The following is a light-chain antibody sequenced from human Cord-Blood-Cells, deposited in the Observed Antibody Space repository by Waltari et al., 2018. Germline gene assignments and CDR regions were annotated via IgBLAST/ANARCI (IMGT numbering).Light chain of an antibody. CDR1: QSVSSSY. CDR3: QQYGSSPRYS. J-gene: IGKJ2*03. V-gene: IGKV3-20*01. Sequence: EIVLTQSPGTLSSSPGERATLSFRASQSVSSSYLAWYQQKPCQAPRLLIYGASSRATGIPDRFSGSGSGTDFTLTISRLEPEDFAVYYCQQYGSSPRYSFGQGTKLEIK. CDR2: GAS.